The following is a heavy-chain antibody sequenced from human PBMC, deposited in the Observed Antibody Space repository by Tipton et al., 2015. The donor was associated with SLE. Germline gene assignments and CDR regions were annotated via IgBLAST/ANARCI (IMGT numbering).Heavy chain of an antibody. CDR2: IYYSGST. CDR1: GGSISSSSYY. J-gene: IGHJ6*03. CDR3: AREGVYSNYMDV. D-gene: IGHD6-6*01. V-gene: IGHV4-39*07. Sequence: GLVKPSETLSLTCTVSGGSISSSSYYWGWIRQPPGKGLEWIGSIYYSGSTNYKSSLKSRVTISVDTSKNQFSLKLSSVTAADTAVYYCAREGVYSNYMDVWGKGTTVTVSS.